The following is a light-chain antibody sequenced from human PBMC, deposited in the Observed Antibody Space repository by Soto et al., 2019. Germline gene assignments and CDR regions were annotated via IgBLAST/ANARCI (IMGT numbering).Light chain of an antibody. CDR1: SSNIAAGYD. CDR2: GNS. J-gene: IGLJ2*01. Sequence: QAVVTQPPSVSGAPGQRVTISCTGSSSNIAAGYDVHWYQQLPGTAPKLLIYGNSNRPSGVPDRFSGSKSGTSASLAITGLQAEDEADYYCQSYDSSLSGSVVFGGGTKLTVL. V-gene: IGLV1-40*01. CDR3: QSYDSSLSGSVV.